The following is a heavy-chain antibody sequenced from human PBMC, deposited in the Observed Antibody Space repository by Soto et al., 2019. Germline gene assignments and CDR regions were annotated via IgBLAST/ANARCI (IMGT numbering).Heavy chain of an antibody. CDR2: IGYDGSNK. D-gene: IGHD6-19*01. CDR1: GFTFSSHG. J-gene: IGHJ4*02. V-gene: IGHV3-33*01. Sequence: QVQLVESGGGVVQPGRSLRLSCEASGFTFSSHGMHWVRQAPGKGLEWVALIGYDGSNKYYADSVKGRFTISRDNSKNTLYLQINSLRAEDTAVYYCAGSYSSGWYTVGYCGQGTLVTVSS. CDR3: AGSYSSGWYTVGY.